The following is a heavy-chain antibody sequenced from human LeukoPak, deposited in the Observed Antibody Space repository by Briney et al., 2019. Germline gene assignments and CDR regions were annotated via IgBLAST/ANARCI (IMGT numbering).Heavy chain of an antibody. CDR3: ASGRTYYDILTGHSSPSYFDY. CDR2: IYYSGST. J-gene: IGHJ4*02. Sequence: SETLSLTCTVSGGSISSSSYYWGWIRQPPGKGLEWIGSIYYSGSTYYNPSLKSRVTISVDTSKNQFSLKLSSVTAADTAVYYCASGRTYYDILTGHSSPSYFDYRGQGTLVTVSS. V-gene: IGHV4-39*07. CDR1: GGSISSSSYY. D-gene: IGHD3-9*01.